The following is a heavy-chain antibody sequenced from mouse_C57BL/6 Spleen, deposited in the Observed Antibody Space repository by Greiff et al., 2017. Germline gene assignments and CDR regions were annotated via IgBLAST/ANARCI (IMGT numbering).Heavy chain of an antibody. CDR2: INPSNGGT. J-gene: IGHJ3*01. V-gene: IGHV1-53*01. CDR1: GYTFTSYW. D-gene: IGHD2-4*01. CDR3: ARPLYDYDVKSWFAY. Sequence: QVQLQQPGTELVKPGASVKLSCKASGYTFTSYWMHWVKQRPGQGLEWIGNINPSNGGTNYNEKFKSKATLTVEKSSSTAYMQLSSLTSEDSAVYYCARPLYDYDVKSWFAYWGQGTLVTVSA.